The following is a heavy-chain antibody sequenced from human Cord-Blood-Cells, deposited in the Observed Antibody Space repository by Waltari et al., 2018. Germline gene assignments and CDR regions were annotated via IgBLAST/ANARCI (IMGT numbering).Heavy chain of an antibody. J-gene: IGHJ4*02. CDR2: MRCSVCGT. D-gene: IGHD1-7*01. CDR1: AFSFSIYA. Sequence: EVQLLESGGGLVQPGGSLRLSCAASAFSFSIYAMSWVRQAPGKGVGWVAGMRCSVCGTYCADHVKGRFTISRDNSKNTLYLLMNSLRAEDTAVYYCAKLYNWKYPMYYFDYWGQGTLVTVSS. V-gene: IGHV3-23*01. CDR3: AKLYNWKYPMYYFDY.